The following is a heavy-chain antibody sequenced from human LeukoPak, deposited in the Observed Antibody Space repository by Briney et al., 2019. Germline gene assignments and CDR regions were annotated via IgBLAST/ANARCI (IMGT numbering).Heavy chain of an antibody. V-gene: IGHV5-51*01. D-gene: IGHD4-23*01. J-gene: IGHJ4*02. CDR3: ARSFDYGGNADY. CDR1: GYGFSNYW. CDR2: IYPGDSAT. Sequence: GESLKISCKGSGYGFSNYWIGWERQMPGKGLEWMGIIYPGDSATRYSPSFQGQVTISADKSISTAYLQWSSLKASDTAMYYCARSFDYGGNADYWGQGTLVTVSS.